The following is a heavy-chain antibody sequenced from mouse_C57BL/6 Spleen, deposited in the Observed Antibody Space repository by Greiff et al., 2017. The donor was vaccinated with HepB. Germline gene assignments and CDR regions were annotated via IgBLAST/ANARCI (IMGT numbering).Heavy chain of an antibody. Sequence: VQLQQSGAELVRPGASVKLSCKASGYTFTDYYINWVKQRPGQGLEWIARIYPGSGNTYYNEKFKGKATLTAEKSSSTAYMQLSSLTSEDSAVYFCAREGLYYSWAMDYWGQGTSVTVSS. D-gene: IGHD2-12*01. V-gene: IGHV1-76*01. CDR3: AREGLYYSWAMDY. CDR1: GYTFTDYY. J-gene: IGHJ4*01. CDR2: IYPGSGNT.